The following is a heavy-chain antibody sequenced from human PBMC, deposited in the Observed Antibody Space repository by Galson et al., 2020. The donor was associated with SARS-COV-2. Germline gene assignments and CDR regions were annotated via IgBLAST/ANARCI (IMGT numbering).Heavy chain of an antibody. V-gene: IGHV3-30*18. J-gene: IGHJ6*02. CDR2: ISYEGSKK. CDR3: AKFRDFFDFRSGYYTMDT. Sequence: GESLKISCVAGGFSFNNFGMHWVRQAPGKGLEWVALISYEGSKKYYADSVKGRFTISKDNSRNTLYLSMNSLRREDTAVYYCAKFRDFFDFRSGYYTMDTWGRGTTVTVSS. D-gene: IGHD3-3*01. CDR1: GFSFNNFG.